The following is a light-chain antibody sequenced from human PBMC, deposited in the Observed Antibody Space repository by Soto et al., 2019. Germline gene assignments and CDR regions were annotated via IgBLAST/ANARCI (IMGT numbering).Light chain of an antibody. Sequence: QSVLTQPRSVCGSPGQPVTISCTGTSIDVGGYNYVSWYQQHPGKAPKLMIYDVSKRPSGVPDRFSGSKSGNTASLTISGLQAEDEADYYCCSYAGSYGVFGTGTNVTVL. CDR2: DVS. J-gene: IGLJ1*01. CDR3: CSYAGSYGV. CDR1: SIDVGGYNY. V-gene: IGLV2-11*01.